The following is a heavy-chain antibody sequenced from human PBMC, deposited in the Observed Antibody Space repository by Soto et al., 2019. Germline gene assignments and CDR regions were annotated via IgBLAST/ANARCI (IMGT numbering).Heavy chain of an antibody. CDR1: EFTFRSYS. V-gene: IGHV3-23*01. J-gene: IGHJ4*01. CDR3: AKDKEPDGVWDIDF. Sequence: SGGSLRLSCAASEFTFRSYSMSWVRQAPGKGLEWVSSIIGGNGDTFYAASVTGRFTISRDISKSTLYLQMNGLRVEDTAIYYCAKDKEPDGVWDIDFWGHGTLVTVSS. CDR2: IIGGNGDT. D-gene: IGHD4-17*01.